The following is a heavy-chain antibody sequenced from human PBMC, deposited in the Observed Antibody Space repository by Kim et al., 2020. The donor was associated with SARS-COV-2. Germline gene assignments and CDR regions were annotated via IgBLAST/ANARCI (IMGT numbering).Heavy chain of an antibody. J-gene: IGHJ4*02. CDR3: EKKLRGNWAKFAH. D-gene: IGHD3-16*01. Sequence: GGSLRLSCAASGFTFDDYAMHWVRQAPGRGLEWFPGISWNIGSIANADPVRGGSTISRANAKNSRFLKMNGLRAEDRALFSFEKKLRGNWAKFAHWGQGT. CDR2: ISWNIGSI. V-gene: IGHV3-9*01. CDR1: GFTFDDYA.